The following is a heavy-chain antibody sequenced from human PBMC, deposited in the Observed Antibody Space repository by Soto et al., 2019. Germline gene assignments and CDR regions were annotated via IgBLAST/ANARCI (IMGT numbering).Heavy chain of an antibody. Sequence: SGPTLVNPTQTLTLTCTFSGFSLSTSGVGVGWIRQPPGKALEWLGIIYWDDDKRYRPSLKSRLTITKDTSKNQLVLTMTNMDPVDTATYYCAHLPWKQLWPRAPVVYWGHGTPDTVSS. CDR1: GFSLSTSGVG. CDR2: IYWDDDK. V-gene: IGHV2-5*02. CDR3: AHLPWKQLWPRAPVVY. D-gene: IGHD5-18*01. J-gene: IGHJ4*01.